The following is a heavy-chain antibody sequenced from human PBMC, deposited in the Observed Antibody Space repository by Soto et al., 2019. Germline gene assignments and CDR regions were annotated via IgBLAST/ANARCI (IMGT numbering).Heavy chain of an antibody. D-gene: IGHD4-4*01. CDR1: GFTFSDYY. CDR2: ITSSGSPI. J-gene: IGHJ5*02. Sequence: QVQLVESGGGLVKPGGSLGLSCAASGFTFSDYYMSWIHQAPGKGLECVSYITSSGSPIYYADSVKGRFTISRDNAKNSLYLQMNSLRAEDTAVYYCARGAFTGWFDPWGQGTLVTVSS. CDR3: ARGAFTGWFDP. V-gene: IGHV3-11*01.